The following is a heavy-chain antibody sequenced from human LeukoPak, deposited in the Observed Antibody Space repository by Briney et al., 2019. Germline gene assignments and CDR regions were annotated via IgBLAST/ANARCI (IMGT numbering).Heavy chain of an antibody. D-gene: IGHD1-7*01. Sequence: GGSLRLSCAASGFTFSSYGMHWVRQAPGKGLEWVAVIWYDGSNKYYADSVKGRFTISRDNSKNTLYLQMNSLRAEDTAVYYCARDVGYNWNYEVDYWGQGTLVTVSS. V-gene: IGHV3-33*01. J-gene: IGHJ4*02. CDR1: GFTFSSYG. CDR3: ARDVGYNWNYEVDY. CDR2: IWYDGSNK.